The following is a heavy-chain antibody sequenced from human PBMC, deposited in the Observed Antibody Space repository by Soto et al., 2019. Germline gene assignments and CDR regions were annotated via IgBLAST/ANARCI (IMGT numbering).Heavy chain of an antibody. CDR2: ISYDGSNK. D-gene: IGHD3-22*01. J-gene: IGHJ4*02. V-gene: IGHV3-30-3*01. Sequence: GSLRLSCAASGFTFSSYAMHWVRQAPGKGLEWVAVISYDGSNKYYADSVKGRFTISRDNSKTTLYLQMNSLRAEDTAVYYCARYLPIVGAPFDYWCQGTLVTVSS. CDR1: GFTFSSYA. CDR3: ARYLPIVGAPFDY.